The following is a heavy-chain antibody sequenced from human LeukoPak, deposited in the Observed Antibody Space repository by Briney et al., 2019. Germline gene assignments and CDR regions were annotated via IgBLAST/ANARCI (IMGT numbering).Heavy chain of an antibody. CDR2: LYPEGNT. D-gene: IGHD3-10*01. Sequence: GGSLRLSCAASGFSVSTEYTDWVRQAPGKGLEWVSILYPEGNTYYADSVKGRFSISRDTSKNMVYLQMFSLRVEDTAVYRCVRGLGWFYYAFDIWGQGTPVTVSS. V-gene: IGHV3-66*01. CDR1: GFSVSTEY. CDR3: VRGLGWFYYAFDI. J-gene: IGHJ3*02.